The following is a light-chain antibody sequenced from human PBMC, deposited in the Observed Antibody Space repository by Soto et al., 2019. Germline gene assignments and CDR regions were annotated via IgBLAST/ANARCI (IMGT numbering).Light chain of an antibody. V-gene: IGLV1-44*01. J-gene: IGLJ1*01. CDR2: SIN. CDR1: TFNVGSNT. CDR3: EAWDDRPNSYV. Sequence: QAVLPKPAAGSGTPGQRVTIYGAGSTFNVGSNTVNWYQQFPGTAPKLLMNSINQRPSGVPDRLSGSKSGTSASLAISGLQSEEEANYYCEAWDDRPNSYVFGTGANVT.